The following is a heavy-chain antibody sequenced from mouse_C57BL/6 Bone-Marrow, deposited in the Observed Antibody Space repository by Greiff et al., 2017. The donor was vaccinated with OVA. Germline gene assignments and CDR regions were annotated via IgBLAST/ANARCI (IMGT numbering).Heavy chain of an antibody. Sequence: EVKLMESGGGLVKPGGSLKLSCAASGFTFSSYAMSWVRQTPEKRLEWVATISDGGSYTYYPDNVKGRFTISRDNAKNNLYLQMSHLKSEDTAMYYCARENWDPCDYWGQGTTLTVSS. CDR2: ISDGGSYT. CDR1: GFTFSSYA. CDR3: ARENWDPCDY. D-gene: IGHD4-1*01. J-gene: IGHJ2*01. V-gene: IGHV5-4*01.